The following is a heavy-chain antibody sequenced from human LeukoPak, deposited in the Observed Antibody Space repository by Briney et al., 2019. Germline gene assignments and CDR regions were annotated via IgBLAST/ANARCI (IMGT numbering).Heavy chain of an antibody. D-gene: IGHD6-13*01. J-gene: IGHJ4*02. V-gene: IGHV1-24*01. CDR3: ATRYSSSWYFDY. CDR2: FDPEDGET. Sequence: ASVKVSCKVSGYTLTELSMHWVRQAPGKGLEWMGGFDPEDGETIYAQKFQGRVTMTEDTSTDTAYMELSSLRSEDTAVYYCATRYSSSWYFDYWGLGTLVTDSS. CDR1: GYTLTELS.